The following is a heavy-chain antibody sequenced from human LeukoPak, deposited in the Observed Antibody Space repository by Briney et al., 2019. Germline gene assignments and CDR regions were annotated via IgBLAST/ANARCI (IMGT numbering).Heavy chain of an antibody. CDR1: GGSISSYY. Sequence: SETLSLTCTVSGGSISSYYWSWIRQPPGKGLEWIGYIYYSGSTNYNPSLKSRVTISVDTSKNQFSLKLSSVTAADTAVYYCARSGTVVVPAAIKATAGFDPWGQGTLVTVSS. J-gene: IGHJ5*02. D-gene: IGHD2-2*02. CDR2: IYYSGST. CDR3: ARSGTVVVPAAIKATAGFDP. V-gene: IGHV4-59*12.